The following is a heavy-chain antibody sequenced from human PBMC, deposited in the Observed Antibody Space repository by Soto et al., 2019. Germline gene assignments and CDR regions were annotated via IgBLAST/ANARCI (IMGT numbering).Heavy chain of an antibody. V-gene: IGHV3-23*01. CDR1: GFTFNNYA. CDR2: ISGSGAST. CDR3: ARDRGGMTAKPRGLFDY. J-gene: IGHJ4*02. Sequence: GGSLRLSCAASGFTFNNYAMTWVRQAPGKGLEWVSGISGSGASTYHADSVKGRFTISRDNSKNTLYLQMNSLRAEDTAIYYCARDRGGMTAKPRGLFDYWGQGALVTVSS. D-gene: IGHD2-21*02.